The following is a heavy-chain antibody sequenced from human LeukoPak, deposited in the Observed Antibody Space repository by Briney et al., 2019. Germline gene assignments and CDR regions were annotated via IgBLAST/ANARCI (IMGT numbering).Heavy chain of an antibody. J-gene: IGHJ4*02. CDR2: INPNRGGT. D-gene: IGHD6-13*01. V-gene: IGHV1-2*02. CDR1: GYTFTGHY. Sequence: ASVKVSCKASGYTFTGHYLHWVRQAPGQGLEWRGWINPNRGGTKYAQKFQGRVTMTRDTPISTAYMELSRLSSDDTAVYYCAITTTIAAAGLDYWGQGTLVTVSS. CDR3: AITTTIAAAGLDY.